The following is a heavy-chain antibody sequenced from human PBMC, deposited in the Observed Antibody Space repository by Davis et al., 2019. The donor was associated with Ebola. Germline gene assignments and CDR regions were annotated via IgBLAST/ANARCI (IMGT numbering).Heavy chain of an antibody. CDR3: AKDDKFASVGPRGVDH. CDR1: VITFSSYA. V-gene: IGHV3-23*01. D-gene: IGHD3-10*01. J-gene: IGHJ4*02. CDR2: ISGSGGST. Sequence: GESLKISCTDSVITFSSYAMTWVRQAPGKGLEWVSAISGSGGSTYYADSVKGRFTISRDNSKNTLYLQMSSLRLEDTAVYFCAKDDKFASVGPRGVDHWGQGTQVIVSS.